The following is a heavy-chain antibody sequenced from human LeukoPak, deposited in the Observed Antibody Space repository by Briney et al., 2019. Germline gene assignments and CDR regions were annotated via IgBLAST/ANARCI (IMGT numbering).Heavy chain of an antibody. Sequence: GGSLRLSCAASGFTFSSYAMSWVRQAPGKGLEWVSAISGSGGSTYYADSVKGRFAISRDNSKNTLYLQMNSLRADDTAIYYCAKGTTGTTAFDYWGQGTLVTVSS. J-gene: IGHJ4*02. CDR3: AKGTTGTTAFDY. D-gene: IGHD1-1*01. V-gene: IGHV3-23*01. CDR2: ISGSGGST. CDR1: GFTFSSYA.